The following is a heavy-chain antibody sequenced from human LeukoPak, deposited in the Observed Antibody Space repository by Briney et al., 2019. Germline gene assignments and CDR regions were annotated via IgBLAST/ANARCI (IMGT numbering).Heavy chain of an antibody. CDR1: GFTFDDYA. J-gene: IGHJ4*02. CDR3: AKGAYGDYLGSEYYFDY. D-gene: IGHD4-17*01. CDR2: ISWNSGSI. V-gene: IGHV3-9*01. Sequence: GGSLRLSCAASGFTFDDYAMHWVRQAPGEGLEWVSGISWNSGSIGYADSVKGRFTISRDNAKNSLYLQMNSLRAEDTALYYCAKGAYGDYLGSEYYFDYWGQGTLVTVSS.